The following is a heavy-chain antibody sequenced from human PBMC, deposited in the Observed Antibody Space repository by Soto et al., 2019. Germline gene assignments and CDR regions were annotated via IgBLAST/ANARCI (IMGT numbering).Heavy chain of an antibody. D-gene: IGHD2-15*01. J-gene: IGHJ6*03. CDR3: ARERRDCSGGSCYSGAYYYYMDV. V-gene: IGHV1-46*03. CDR1: GYTFTSYY. CDR2: INPSGDST. Sequence: ASVKVSCKASGYTFTSYYMHWVRQAPGQGLEWMGIINPSGDSTSYAQKFQGRVTMTRDTSTSTVYMELSSLRSEDTAVYYCARERRDCSGGSCYSGAYYYYMDVWGKGTTVTVSS.